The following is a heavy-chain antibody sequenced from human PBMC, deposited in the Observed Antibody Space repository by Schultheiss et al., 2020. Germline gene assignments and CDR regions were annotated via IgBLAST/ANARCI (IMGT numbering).Heavy chain of an antibody. CDR3: ARRALQGYYYYGMDV. D-gene: IGHD4-11*01. CDR2: IYYSGST. Sequence: SETLSLTCTVSGGSISSYYWSWIRQPPGKGLEWIGYIYYSGSTNYNPSLKSRVTISVDTSKNQFSLKLSSVTAADTAVYYCARRALQGYYYYGMDVWGQGTTVTVSS. CDR1: GGSISSYY. V-gene: IGHV4-59*12. J-gene: IGHJ6*02.